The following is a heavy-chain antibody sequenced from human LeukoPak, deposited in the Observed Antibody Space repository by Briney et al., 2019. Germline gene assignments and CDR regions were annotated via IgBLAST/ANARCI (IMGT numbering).Heavy chain of an antibody. CDR2: ISAYNGNT. CDR3: ARIADCSSTSCQYYFYY. J-gene: IGHJ4*02. CDR1: GYTFTSYG. D-gene: IGHD2-2*01. V-gene: IGHV1-18*01. Sequence: ASVKVSCKASGYTFTSYGISWVRQAPGQGLEWMGWISAYNGNTNYAQKLQGRVTMTTDTSTSTAYMELRSLRSDDTAVYYCARIADCSSTSCQYYFYYWGQGTLVTVSS.